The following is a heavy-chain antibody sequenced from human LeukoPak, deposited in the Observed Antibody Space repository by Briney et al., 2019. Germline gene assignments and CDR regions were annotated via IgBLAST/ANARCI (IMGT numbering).Heavy chain of an antibody. CDR3: ARTYCGGDCYLDEAYYFDY. J-gene: IGHJ4*02. V-gene: IGHV4-34*01. CDR2: INHSGST. Sequence: SETLSLTCAVYGGSFSGFYWSWIRQPPGKGLEWIGEINHSGSTNYNPSLKSRVTISVDTSKNQLSLKLSSVTAADTAVYYCARTYCGGDCYLDEAYYFDYWGQGTLVTVSS. D-gene: IGHD2-21*02. CDR1: GGSFSGFY.